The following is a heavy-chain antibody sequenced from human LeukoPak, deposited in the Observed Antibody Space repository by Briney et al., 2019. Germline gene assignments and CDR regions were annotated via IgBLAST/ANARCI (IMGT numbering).Heavy chain of an antibody. D-gene: IGHD3-3*01. CDR2: IIPILGIA. Sequence: GASVKVSCKASGGTFSRYTSSWVRQAPRQGLEWIGRIIPILGIANYAQKFQARVTITADKSTSTVCMDLISLTSEDTALYYCASNFLEWLSPESADYWGQGTLVTVSS. CDR1: GGTFSRYT. V-gene: IGHV1-69*02. J-gene: IGHJ4*02. CDR3: ASNFLEWLSPESADY.